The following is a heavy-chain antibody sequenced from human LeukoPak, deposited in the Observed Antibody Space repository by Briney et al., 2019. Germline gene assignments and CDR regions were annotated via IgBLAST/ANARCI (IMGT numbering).Heavy chain of an antibody. D-gene: IGHD6-19*01. CDR1: GYTFNNYY. CDR2: ISAYNGNT. Sequence: ASVKVSCKASGYTFNNYYIHWVRQAPGQGLEWMGWISAYNGNTNYAQKLQGRVTMTTDTSTSTAYMELRSLRSDDTAVYYCAVGYSSGWQYYFDYWGQGTLVTVSS. CDR3: AVGYSSGWQYYFDY. V-gene: IGHV1-18*04. J-gene: IGHJ4*02.